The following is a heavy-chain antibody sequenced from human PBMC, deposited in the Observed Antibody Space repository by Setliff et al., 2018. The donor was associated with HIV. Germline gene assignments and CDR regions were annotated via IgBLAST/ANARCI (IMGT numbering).Heavy chain of an antibody. CDR2: ISAYNGNT. CDR1: GYTFSTYD. J-gene: IGHJ4*02. Sequence: ASVKVSCKASGYTFSTYDITWVRQAPGQGLDWMGWISAYNGNTNYAQKLQGRVTMTTDTSTSTAYMELRSLISDDTAVYYCARNAAGATSYYDSSGYSDLDYWGQGTLDTVSS. CDR3: ARNAAGATSYYDSSGYSDLDY. V-gene: IGHV1-18*01. D-gene: IGHD3-22*01.